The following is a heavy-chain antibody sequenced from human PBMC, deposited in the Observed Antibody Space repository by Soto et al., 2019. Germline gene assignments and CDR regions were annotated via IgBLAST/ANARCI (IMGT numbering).Heavy chain of an antibody. CDR3: ANAQYCSGGSCYGWGDAFDI. V-gene: IGHV3-23*01. J-gene: IGHJ3*02. Sequence: EVQLLESGGGLVQPGGSLRLSCAASRFTFSNYAMNWVRQAPGKGLAWVSAISDSSGRTYYADSVKGRFTVSRDNSKNTLYLQMTSLRAEDTAVYYCANAQYCSGGSCYGWGDAFDIWGQGTMVTVSS. CDR2: ISDSSGRT. CDR1: RFTFSNYA. D-gene: IGHD2-15*01.